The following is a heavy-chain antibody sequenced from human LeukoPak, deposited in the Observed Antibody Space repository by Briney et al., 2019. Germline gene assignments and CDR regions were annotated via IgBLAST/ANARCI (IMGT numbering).Heavy chain of an antibody. J-gene: IGHJ1*01. CDR2: IIPILGIA. Sequence: PVKVSCKASGGAFSSYTISWVRQAPGQGREWMGRIIPILGIANYAQKFQGRVTITADRSTSTAYMELSSLSSEDTAVYYCARIYGQQLVRKEYFQHWGQGTLVTVSS. V-gene: IGHV1-69*02. CDR3: ARIYGQQLVRKEYFQH. D-gene: IGHD6-13*01. CDR1: GGAFSSYT.